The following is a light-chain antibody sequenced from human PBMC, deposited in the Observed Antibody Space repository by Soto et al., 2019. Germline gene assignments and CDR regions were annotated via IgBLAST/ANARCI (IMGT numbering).Light chain of an antibody. CDR2: EVV. J-gene: IGLJ1*01. Sequence: QSALTQAPSASGSPGQSVTISCTGTKNDVGFYDFVSWYQHHPGKAPRLIIYEVVQRPSGVPDRFSGSKSGSTASLTVSGLQAVDEADYFCKSYAGSNTYVFGSGTKVTVL. CDR1: KNDVGFYDF. V-gene: IGLV2-8*01. CDR3: KSYAGSNTYV.